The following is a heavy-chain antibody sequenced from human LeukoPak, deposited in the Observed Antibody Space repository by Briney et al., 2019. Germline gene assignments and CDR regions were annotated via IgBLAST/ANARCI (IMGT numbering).Heavy chain of an antibody. Sequence: SETLSLTCTVSGGSISSYYWSWIRQPAGKGLEWIGRIYTSGSTNYNPSLKSRVTMSVDTSKNQFSLKLSSVTAADTAVYYCARDFDRYSSSWYTNWVQRTLVTVSS. CDR1: GGSISSYY. D-gene: IGHD6-13*01. J-gene: IGHJ4*02. CDR3: ARDFDRYSSSWYTN. CDR2: IYTSGST. V-gene: IGHV4-4*07.